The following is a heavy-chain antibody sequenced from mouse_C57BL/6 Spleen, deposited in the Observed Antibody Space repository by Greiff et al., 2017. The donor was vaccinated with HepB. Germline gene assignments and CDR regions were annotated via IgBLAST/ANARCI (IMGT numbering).Heavy chain of an antibody. CDR1: GYTFTSYW. J-gene: IGHJ1*03. CDR2: IHPNSGST. Sequence: VQLQQPGAELVKPGASVKLSCKASGYTFTSYWMHWVKQRPGQGLEWIGMIHPNSGSTNYNEKFKSKATLTVDKSSSTAYMQLSRLTSEDSAVYYCARIYYYGSSEYFDVWGTGTTVTVSS. CDR3: ARIYYYGSSEYFDV. V-gene: IGHV1-64*01. D-gene: IGHD1-1*01.